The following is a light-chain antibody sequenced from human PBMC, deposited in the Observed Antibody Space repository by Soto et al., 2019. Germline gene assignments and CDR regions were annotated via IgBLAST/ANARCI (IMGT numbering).Light chain of an antibody. Sequence: QSALTQPASVSGSPGQSITISCTGTSSDIGSYDLVSWFQQHPGKAPKLMIYEVTKRPSGVSNRFSGSKSGNTASLTISGLQAEDEADYYCCSFASGWLFGGGTKVTVL. CDR1: SSDIGSYDL. CDR3: CSFASGWL. V-gene: IGLV2-23*02. J-gene: IGLJ3*02. CDR2: EVT.